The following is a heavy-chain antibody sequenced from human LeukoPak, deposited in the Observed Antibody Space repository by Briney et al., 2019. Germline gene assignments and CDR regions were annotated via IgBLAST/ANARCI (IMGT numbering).Heavy chain of an antibody. CDR2: IYYSGST. CDR3: ARGRIEQQLVG. V-gene: IGHV4-31*11. D-gene: IGHD6-13*01. J-gene: IGHJ4*02. Sequence: PSETLSLTCAVYGGSFSGYYWSWIRQHPGKGLEWIGYIYYSGSTYYNPSLKSRVTISVDTSKNQFSLKLSSVTAADTAVYYCARGRIEQQLVGWGQGTLVTVSS. CDR1: GGSFSGYY.